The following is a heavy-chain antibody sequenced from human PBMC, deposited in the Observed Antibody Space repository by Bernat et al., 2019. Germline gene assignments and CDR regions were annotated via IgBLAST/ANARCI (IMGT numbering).Heavy chain of an antibody. D-gene: IGHD2-2*01. CDR2: IYYSGST. Sequence: QVQLQESGPGLVKPSQTLSLTCTVSGGSISSGGYYWSWIRQHPGKGLEWIGYIYYSGSTYYNPSLKSRVTISVDTSKNQFSLKLSSVTAADTAVYYCARVIVVVPAKYYYYYYMDVWGKGTTVTVSS. V-gene: IGHV4-31*03. CDR1: GGSISSGGYY. CDR3: ARVIVVVPAKYYYYYYMDV. J-gene: IGHJ6*03.